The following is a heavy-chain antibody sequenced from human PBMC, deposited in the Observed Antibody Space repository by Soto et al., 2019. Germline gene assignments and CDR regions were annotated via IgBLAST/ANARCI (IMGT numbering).Heavy chain of an antibody. D-gene: IGHD3-3*01. CDR1: GFTFSSYA. CDR2: ISGSGGST. J-gene: IGHJ5*01. CDR3: AKFSDFWTALFDP. Sequence: LSRAASGFTFSSYAMSWVRQAPGKGLECVSAISGSGGSTYYADSXXGLFTISXXNSKNTLYLQXNSLRADETAGYYCAKFSDFWTALFDPWCQRTLLTVSS. V-gene: IGHV3-23*01.